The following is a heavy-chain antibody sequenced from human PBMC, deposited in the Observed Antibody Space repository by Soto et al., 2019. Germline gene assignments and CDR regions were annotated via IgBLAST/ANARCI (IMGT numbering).Heavy chain of an antibody. J-gene: IGHJ5*02. CDR3: VRHGNAYKLWFAP. CDR2: VSSFGNT. CDR1: GGSISDDSYY. Sequence: RLQESGPGLVRPSETLSLTCNLSGGSISDDSYYWAWIRQPPGGVLEWIGSVSSFGNTYYNPSLKSRVSISIHTSRKHFSLNLKSVSAADTAVYHCVRHGNAYKLWFAPWGQGTLVIVSS. D-gene: IGHD1-1*01. V-gene: IGHV4-39*01.